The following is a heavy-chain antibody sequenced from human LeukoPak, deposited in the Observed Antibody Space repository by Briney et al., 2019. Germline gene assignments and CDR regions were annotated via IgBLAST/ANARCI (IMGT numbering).Heavy chain of an antibody. CDR2: ISGGGGST. D-gene: IGHD3-22*01. CDR3: AKARHYYDSSGYPDAFDI. J-gene: IGHJ3*02. CDR1: GFTFSSYA. Sequence: PGGSLRLSCAASGFTFSSYAMSWVRQAPGKGLEWVSAISGGGGSTYYADSVKGRFTISRDNSKNTLYLQMNSLRAEDTAVYYCAKARHYYDSSGYPDAFDIWGQGTMVTVSS. V-gene: IGHV3-23*01.